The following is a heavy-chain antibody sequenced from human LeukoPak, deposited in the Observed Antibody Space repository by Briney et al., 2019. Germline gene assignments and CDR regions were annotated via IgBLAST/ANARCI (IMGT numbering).Heavy chain of an antibody. CDR2: INPNSGGT. Sequence: ASVKVSCKASGYTFTGYYMHWVRQAPGQGLEWMGWINPNSGGTNYAQKFQGRVTMTRDTSISTAYMELSRLRSDDTAVYYCARGLFDGNNFRYYFDYWGQGTLVTVSS. CDR1: GYTFTGYY. J-gene: IGHJ4*02. V-gene: IGHV1-2*02. CDR3: ARGLFDGNNFRYYFDY. D-gene: IGHD5-24*01.